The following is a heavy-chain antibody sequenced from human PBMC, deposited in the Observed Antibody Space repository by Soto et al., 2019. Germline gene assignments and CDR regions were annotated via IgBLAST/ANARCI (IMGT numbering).Heavy chain of an antibody. CDR3: ARDSSDSSGYYDGY. CDR1: GGTFSSYA. CDR2: IIPIFGTA. D-gene: IGHD3-22*01. V-gene: IGHV1-69*01. Sequence: QVQLVQSGAEVKKPGSSVKVSCKASGGTFSSYAISWVRQAPGQGLEWMGGIIPIFGTANYAQKFQGRVTITADESTSTAYMELSSLISEDTAVYYCARDSSDSSGYYDGYWGQGTLVTVSS. J-gene: IGHJ4*02.